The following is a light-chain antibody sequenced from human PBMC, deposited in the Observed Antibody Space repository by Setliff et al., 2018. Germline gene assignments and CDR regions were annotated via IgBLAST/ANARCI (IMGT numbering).Light chain of an antibody. J-gene: IGLJ1*01. CDR1: SSDVGSYDF. CDR2: DVS. Sequence: QSVLAQPASVSGSPGQSITISCSGTSSDVGSYDFVSWYQQHPGKAPKLIIYDVSNRPSGVSNRFSGSKASNTASLTISGLQAEDEADYYCCAYTSSTTYVFGTGTKVTVL. V-gene: IGLV2-14*03. CDR3: CAYTSSTTYV.